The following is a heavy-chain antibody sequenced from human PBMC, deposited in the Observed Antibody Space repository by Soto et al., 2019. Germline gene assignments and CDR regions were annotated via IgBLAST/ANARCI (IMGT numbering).Heavy chain of an antibody. CDR2: IYHSGTT. CDR3: ARAPFSGSSPFDY. J-gene: IGHJ4*01. CDR1: GGSMTGADYH. Sequence: SENLSLTCTVSGGSMTGADYHWSWVRQPPGKGLEWIGYIYHSGTTNYNLSLRGRVTISIDTSKNQFSLKLTSVTAADTAVYYCARAPFSGSSPFDYWGHGALVTVSS. D-gene: IGHD1-26*01. V-gene: IGHV4-30-4*01.